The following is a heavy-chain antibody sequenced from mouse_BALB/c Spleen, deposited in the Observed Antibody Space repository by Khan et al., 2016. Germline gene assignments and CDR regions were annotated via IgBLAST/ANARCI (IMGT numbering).Heavy chain of an antibody. D-gene: IGHD1-1*01. V-gene: IGHV2-2*02. CDR2: IWSGGST. Sequence: QVQLKQSGPGLVQPSQSLSITCTVSGFSLTSYGVHWVRQSPGKGLEWLGVIWSGGSTDYNAAFISRLSISKDNSKSQVFLKMNSLQANDTAIYXGAREDYYGTYWYFDVWGAGTTVTVSS. CDR3: AREDYYGTYWYFDV. CDR1: GFSLTSYG. J-gene: IGHJ1*01.